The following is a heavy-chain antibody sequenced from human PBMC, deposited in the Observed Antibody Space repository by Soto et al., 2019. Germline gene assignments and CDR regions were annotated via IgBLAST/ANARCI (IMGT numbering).Heavy chain of an antibody. J-gene: IGHJ4*02. Sequence: GGSLRLSCAASGLTFSSNVMTWVRQAPGKGLAWVSGLTGSGGSTYYADSVKGRFTISRDNSKNTLYLQMNSLRAEDTAVYYCAKSQGIAVAGYFDYWGQGALVTVSS. CDR1: GLTFSSNV. CDR3: AKSQGIAVAGYFDY. V-gene: IGHV3-23*01. CDR2: LTGSGGST. D-gene: IGHD6-19*01.